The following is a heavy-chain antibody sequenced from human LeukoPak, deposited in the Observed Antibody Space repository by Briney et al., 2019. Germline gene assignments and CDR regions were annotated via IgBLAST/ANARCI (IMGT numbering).Heavy chain of an antibody. Sequence: SETLSLTCAVYGGSFSGYYWSWIRQPPGKGLEWIGEINHSGSTNYNPSLKSRVTISVDTSKNQFSLKLSSVTAADTAVYYCARDLRGLDSWGQGTLVTVSS. CDR1: GGSFSGYY. CDR2: INHSGST. CDR3: ARDLRGLDS. V-gene: IGHV4-34*01. J-gene: IGHJ4*02.